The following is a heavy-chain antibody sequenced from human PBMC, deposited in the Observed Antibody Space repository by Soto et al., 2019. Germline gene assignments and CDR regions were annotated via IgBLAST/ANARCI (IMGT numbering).Heavy chain of an antibody. CDR3: ASELFAPENF. J-gene: IGHJ4*02. Sequence: EVQLVESGGGLVQPGGSLRLSYAASGFTFSRYWMYWVRQVPGKGLVWVSRIKSDGSTTNYADSVKGRFTISRDNTNNTLYLQMNSLRAEDTAVYYCASELFAPENFWGQGTLVTVSS. CDR1: GFTFSRYW. CDR2: IKSDGSTT. V-gene: IGHV3-74*01.